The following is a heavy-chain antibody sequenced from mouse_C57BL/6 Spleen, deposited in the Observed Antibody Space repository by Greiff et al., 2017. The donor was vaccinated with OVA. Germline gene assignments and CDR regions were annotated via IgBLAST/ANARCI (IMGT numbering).Heavy chain of an antibody. CDR1: GFTFSSYA. CDR3: TRDLGNLYYFDY. D-gene: IGHD2-1*01. Sequence: EVKLVESGEGLVKPGGSLKLSCAASGFTFSSYAMSWVRQTPEKRLEWVAYISSGGDYTYYADTVKGRFTISRDNARNTLYLQMSSLKSEDTAMYYCTRDLGNLYYFDYWGQGTTLTVSS. V-gene: IGHV5-9-1*02. CDR2: ISSGGDYT. J-gene: IGHJ2*01.